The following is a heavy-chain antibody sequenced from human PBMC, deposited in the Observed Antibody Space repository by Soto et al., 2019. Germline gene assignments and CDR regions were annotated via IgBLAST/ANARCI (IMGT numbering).Heavy chain of an antibody. D-gene: IGHD3-3*01. V-gene: IGHV3-23*01. CDR2: ISSSDGST. J-gene: IGHJ4*02. Sequence: TGGSLRLSCAASGFTFSSYAMSWVRQAPGKGLEWVSGISSSDGSTYYADSVKGRFTISRDNSKNTLYLQMNSLRAEDTAVYYCAKAHDFWSGYYPFDYWGQGTLVTVSS. CDR3: AKAHDFWSGYYPFDY. CDR1: GFTFSSYA.